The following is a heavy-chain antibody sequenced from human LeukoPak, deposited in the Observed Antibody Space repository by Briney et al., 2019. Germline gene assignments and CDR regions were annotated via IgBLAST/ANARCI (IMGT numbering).Heavy chain of an antibody. CDR1: GFTFSSYA. CDR3: ATQEQLPRVY. D-gene: IGHD5-18*01. J-gene: IGHJ4*02. CDR2: ISGSGGST. Sequence: GGSLRLSCAASGFTFSSYAMSWVRQAPGKGLEWVPAISGSGGSTYYADSVKGRFTISRDNSKNTLYLQMNSLRAEDTAVYYCATQEQLPRVYWGQGTLVTVSS. V-gene: IGHV3-23*01.